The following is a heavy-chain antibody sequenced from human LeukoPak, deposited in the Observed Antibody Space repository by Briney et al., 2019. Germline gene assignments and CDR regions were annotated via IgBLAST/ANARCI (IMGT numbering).Heavy chain of an antibody. J-gene: IGHJ4*02. Sequence: PGGSLTLSCAASGFTFSGSAMHWVRQASGKGLEWVGRIRSKANSYATAYAASVKGRFTISRDDSKNTAYLQMNSLKTEDTAVYYCTSKIIAVAGNVDYWGQGTLVTVSS. CDR3: TSKIIAVAGNVDY. CDR1: GFTFSGSA. CDR2: IRSKANSYAT. D-gene: IGHD6-19*01. V-gene: IGHV3-73*01.